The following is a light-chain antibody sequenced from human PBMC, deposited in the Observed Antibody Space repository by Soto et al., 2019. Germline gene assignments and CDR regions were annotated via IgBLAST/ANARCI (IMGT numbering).Light chain of an antibody. J-gene: IGKJ2*01. CDR2: WAS. CDR3: QQYYSIPYT. Sequence: DIVMTQSPDSLAVSLGERATINCKSSQSILHSSNNKNYLAWYQQKPGPPPKLLISWASTRESGVPDRFSGSGSGTDFTLTISSLQAEDVAVYYCQQYYSIPYTCGQGTKMEIK. V-gene: IGKV4-1*01. CDR1: QSILHSSNNKNY.